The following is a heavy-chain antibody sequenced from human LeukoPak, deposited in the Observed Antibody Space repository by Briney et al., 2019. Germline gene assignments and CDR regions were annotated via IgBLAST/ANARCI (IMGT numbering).Heavy chain of an antibody. Sequence: SETLSLTCAVYGGSFSGYYWSWIRQPPGKGLEWIGEINHSGSTNYNPSLKSRVTISVDTSKNQFSLKLSSVTAADTAVYYCVKDIQVTYWGQGTLVTVSS. CDR2: INHSGST. CDR3: VKDIQVTY. V-gene: IGHV4-34*01. CDR1: GGSFSGYY. J-gene: IGHJ4*02. D-gene: IGHD4-23*01.